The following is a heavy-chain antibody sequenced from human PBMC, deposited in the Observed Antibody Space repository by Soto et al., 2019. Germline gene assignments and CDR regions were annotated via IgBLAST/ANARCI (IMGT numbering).Heavy chain of an antibody. CDR2: ISSSSSYV. CDR1: GFTFSSYS. V-gene: IGHV3-21*01. CDR3: ARDLAYDFWSGYYTGLGRDDAFDI. Sequence: PGGSLRLSCAASGFTFSSYSMNWVRQAPGKGLEWVSSISSSSSYVYYADSVKGRFTISRDNAKNSLYLQMNSLRAEDTAVYYCARDLAYDFWSGYYTGLGRDDAFDIWGQGTMVTVSS. D-gene: IGHD3-3*01. J-gene: IGHJ3*02.